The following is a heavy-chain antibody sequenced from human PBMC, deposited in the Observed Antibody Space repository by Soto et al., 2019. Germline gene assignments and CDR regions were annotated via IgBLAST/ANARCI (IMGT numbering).Heavy chain of an antibody. CDR1: GGSISSYY. V-gene: IGHV4-59*01. J-gene: IGHJ3*02. CDR3: ARNYGHAFDI. CDR2: IYYSGST. D-gene: IGHD1-7*01. Sequence: SETLSLTCTVSGGSISSYYWSWIRQPPGKGLEWIGYIYYSGSTNYNPSLKSRVTISVDTSKSQFSLKLSSVTAADTAVYYCARNYGHAFDIWGQGTMVTVSS.